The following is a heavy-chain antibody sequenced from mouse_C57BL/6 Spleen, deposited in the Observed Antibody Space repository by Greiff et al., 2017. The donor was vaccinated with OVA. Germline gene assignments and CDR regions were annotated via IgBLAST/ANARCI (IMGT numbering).Heavy chain of an antibody. V-gene: IGHV10-1*01. J-gene: IGHJ1*03. CDR2: IRSKSNNYAT. CDR1: GFSFNTYA. Sequence: EVNVVESGGGLVQPKGSLKLSCAASGFSFNTYAMNWVRQAPGKGLEWVARIRSKSNNYATYYADSVKDRFTISRDDSESMLYLQMNNLKTEDTAMYYCVRDRGDWYFDVWGTGTTVTVSS. CDR3: VRDRGDWYFDV.